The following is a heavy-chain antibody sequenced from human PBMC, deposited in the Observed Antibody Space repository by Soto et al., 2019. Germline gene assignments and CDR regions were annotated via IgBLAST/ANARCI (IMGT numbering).Heavy chain of an antibody. CDR1: GFTVSSNY. J-gene: IGHJ6*02. D-gene: IGHD3-10*01. CDR2: IYSGGST. V-gene: IGHV3-53*02. CDR3: ARDRGLSPPNCYYYGMDV. Sequence: EVQLVETGGGLIQPGGSLRLSCAASGFTVSSNYMSWVRQAPGKVLEWVSVIYSGGSTYYADSVKGRVTISRDNSKNTLYLQMNSRRAADTAVYYCARDRGLSPPNCYYYGMDVWGPGTTVTVSS.